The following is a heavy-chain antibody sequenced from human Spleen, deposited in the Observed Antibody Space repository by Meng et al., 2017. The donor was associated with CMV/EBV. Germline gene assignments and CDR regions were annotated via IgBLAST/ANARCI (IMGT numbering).Heavy chain of an antibody. Sequence: GGSLRLSCAASGFTFSSYSMNWVRQAPGKGLEWMGFIYPGDSDARYSPSFEGQVTISADKSISTAYLQWSSLKASDTAMYYCARQSAKQYCSSTSCYSFHFYGMDVWGQGTTVTVSS. J-gene: IGHJ6*02. CDR2: IYPGDSDA. CDR3: ARQSAKQYCSSTSCYSFHFYGMDV. V-gene: IGHV5-51*01. CDR1: GFTFSSYS. D-gene: IGHD2-2*01.